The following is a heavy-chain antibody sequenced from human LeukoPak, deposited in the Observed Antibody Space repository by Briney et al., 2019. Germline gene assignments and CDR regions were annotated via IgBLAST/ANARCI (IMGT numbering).Heavy chain of an antibody. Sequence: GGSLRLSCTGSGFPFSSYGMLWVRQAPGKGLEWVAVIWYDGSNKYYADSVKGRFTISRDNSKNTMYLQMSSLKIEDTALYYCATRGGVGAFDIWGQGTMVSVSS. D-gene: IGHD3-10*01. CDR3: ATRGGVGAFDI. V-gene: IGHV3-30*02. J-gene: IGHJ3*02. CDR1: GFPFSSYG. CDR2: IWYDGSNK.